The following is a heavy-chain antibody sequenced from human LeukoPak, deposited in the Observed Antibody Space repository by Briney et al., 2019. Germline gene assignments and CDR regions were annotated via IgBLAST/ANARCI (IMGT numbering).Heavy chain of an antibody. CDR1: GFTFSSYG. Sequence: GGSLRLSCAASGFTFSSYGMHWVRQAPGKGLEWVAFIRYDGSNKYYADSVKGRFTISRDNSKDTLYLQMNSLRAEDTAVYYCAKFGFTAMVYVDYWGRGTLVTVSS. CDR3: AKFGFTAMVYVDY. D-gene: IGHD5-18*01. V-gene: IGHV3-30*02. CDR2: IRYDGSNK. J-gene: IGHJ4*02.